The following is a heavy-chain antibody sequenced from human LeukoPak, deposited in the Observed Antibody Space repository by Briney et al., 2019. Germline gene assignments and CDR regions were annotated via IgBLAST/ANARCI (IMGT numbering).Heavy chain of an antibody. Sequence: SETLSLTCTVSGGSISSYYWSWIRQPPGKGLEWIGYIYYSGSTNYNPSLKSRVTISVDTSKNQFSLKLSSVTAADTAVYYCAGASPHGYSYGLLDYWGQGTLVTVSS. CDR3: AGASPHGYSYGLLDY. V-gene: IGHV4-59*01. CDR1: GGSISSYY. CDR2: IYYSGST. J-gene: IGHJ4*02. D-gene: IGHD5-18*01.